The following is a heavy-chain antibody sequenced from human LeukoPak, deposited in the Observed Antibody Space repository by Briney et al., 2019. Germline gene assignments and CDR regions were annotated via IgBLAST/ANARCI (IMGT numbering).Heavy chain of an antibody. D-gene: IGHD5-18*01. Sequence: ASVTVTFKASGYTFTGYYMHWVRQAPGQGLEGVGWINPNSGGPNYAQKCEGKVTITRSTSNSTAYMELSRLRCEDNAAYYLSRAQKKIQLWLQTAPYYYYYFYVDVWGKGTTVTVSS. CDR1: GYTFTGYY. V-gene: IGHV1-2*02. CDR2: INPNSGGP. CDR3: SRAQKKIQLWLQTAPYYYYYFYVDV. J-gene: IGHJ6*03.